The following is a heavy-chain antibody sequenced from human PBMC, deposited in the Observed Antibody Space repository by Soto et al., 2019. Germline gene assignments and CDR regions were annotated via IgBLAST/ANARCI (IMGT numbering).Heavy chain of an antibody. J-gene: IGHJ6*02. D-gene: IGHD3-3*01. Sequence: EVQLLESGGGLVQPGGSLRLSCAASGFTFSSYAMSWVRQAPGKGLEWVSAISGSGGSTYYADSVKGRFTISRDNSKNTLYLQMNSLRAEDTAVYYCAKDVSYYDFWSGYYLGAGNYYYGMDVWGQGTTVTVSS. V-gene: IGHV3-23*01. CDR1: GFTFSSYA. CDR2: ISGSGGST. CDR3: AKDVSYYDFWSGYYLGAGNYYYGMDV.